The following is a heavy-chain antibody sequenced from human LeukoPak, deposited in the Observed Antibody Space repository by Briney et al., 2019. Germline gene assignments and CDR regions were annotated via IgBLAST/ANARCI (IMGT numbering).Heavy chain of an antibody. J-gene: IGHJ4*02. D-gene: IGHD5-18*01. V-gene: IGHV3-21*01. Sequence: GGSLRLSCAASGFTFSSYSMNWVRQAPGKGLEWVSSISSSSSYIYYADSVKGRFTISRDNAKNSLYLQINSLRAEDTAVYYCARAGIGYSYGYDYWGQGTLVTVSS. CDR2: ISSSSSYI. CDR1: GFTFSSYS. CDR3: ARAGIGYSYGYDY.